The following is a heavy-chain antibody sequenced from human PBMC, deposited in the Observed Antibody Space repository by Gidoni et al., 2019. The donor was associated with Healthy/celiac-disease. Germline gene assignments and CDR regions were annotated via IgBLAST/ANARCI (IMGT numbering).Heavy chain of an antibody. V-gene: IGHV3-33*08. CDR2: IWYDGSNK. CDR3: ARGMYYDILTGHRLDY. CDR1: VFTFSSYG. J-gene: IGHJ4*02. D-gene: IGHD3-9*01. Sequence: QVQLVASGGGVVQPGRALQLSCAYYVFTFSSYGMHWGRQAPGNGLEWVAVIWYDGSNKYYADSVKGRFTISRDNSKNTLYLQMNSLRAEDTAVYYCARGMYYDILTGHRLDYWGQGTLVTVSS.